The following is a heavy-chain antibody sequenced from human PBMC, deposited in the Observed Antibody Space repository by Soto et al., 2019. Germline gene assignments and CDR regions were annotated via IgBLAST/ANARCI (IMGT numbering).Heavy chain of an antibody. D-gene: IGHD6-19*01. J-gene: IGHJ4*02. CDR1: GGSISSGGYY. CDR3: ARWSSGWYGFDY. V-gene: IGHV4-31*03. Sequence: QVQLQESGPGLVKPSQTLSLTCTVSGGSISSGGYYWSWIRQHPGKGLEWIGYIYYSGSTYYNPSLRSRVTISVDTSKNQFSLKLSSVTAAATAVYYCARWSSGWYGFDYWGQGTLVTVSS. CDR2: IYYSGST.